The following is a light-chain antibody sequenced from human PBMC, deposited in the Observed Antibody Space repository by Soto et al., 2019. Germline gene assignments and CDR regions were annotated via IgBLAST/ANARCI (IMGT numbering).Light chain of an antibody. Sequence: DVVMTQSPLSLPVTLGQPASISCRSSQSLVHSDGNTYLNWFQQRPGQSPRRLIYKVSNRDSGVPDRFSGSGSGADFTLKISRVEAEDVGLYYCMRGTHWPPYTFGQRTKLEIK. CDR1: QSLVHSDGNTY. CDR2: KVS. V-gene: IGKV2-30*02. J-gene: IGKJ2*01. CDR3: MRGTHWPPYT.